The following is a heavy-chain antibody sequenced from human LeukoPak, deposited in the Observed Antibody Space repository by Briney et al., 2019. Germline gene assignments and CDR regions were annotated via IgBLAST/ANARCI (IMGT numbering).Heavy chain of an antibody. V-gene: IGHV3-11*04. CDR3: ARDDLLTGYYNPPDF. D-gene: IGHD3-9*01. CDR1: GFTFSDYY. Sequence: GGSLRLSCAASGFTFSDYYMSWIRQAPGKGLEWVSYISRNGNTIYYADSVKGRFTISRDNSKNSLYLQMNGLRAEDTAVYYCARDDLLTGYYNPPDFWGQGTLVTVSS. CDR2: ISRNGNTI. J-gene: IGHJ4*02.